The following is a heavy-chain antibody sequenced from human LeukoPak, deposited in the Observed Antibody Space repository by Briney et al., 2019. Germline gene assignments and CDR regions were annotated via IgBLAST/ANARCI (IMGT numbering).Heavy chain of an antibody. CDR1: GGSISSYY. CDR3: ARTRSGPRGVIIPNYYYYGMDV. D-gene: IGHD3-10*01. J-gene: IGHJ6*02. V-gene: IGHV4-59*08. CDR2: IYYSGST. Sequence: SETLSLTCTVSGGSISSYYWSWIRQPPGKGLEWIGYIYYSGSTNYNPSLKSRDTISVDTSKNQFSLKLSSVTATDTAVYYCARTRSGPRGVIIPNYYYYGMDVWGQGTTVTVSS.